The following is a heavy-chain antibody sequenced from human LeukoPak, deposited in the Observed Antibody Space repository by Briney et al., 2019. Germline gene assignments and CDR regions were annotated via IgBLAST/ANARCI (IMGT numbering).Heavy chain of an antibody. D-gene: IGHD1-20*01. CDR1: GGSINSYY. CDR3: ARDSATSLEFNWNQDYYDYYYMDV. CDR2: IYHRGST. V-gene: IGHV4-59*01. Sequence: SETLSLTCTVPGGSINSYYWSWIRQPPGKGLEWIGNIYHRGSTNYNPSLKSRVTISVDTSKKQFSLKLTSVTAADTAVYYCARDSATSLEFNWNQDYYDYYYMDVWDKGTTVTVSS. J-gene: IGHJ6*03.